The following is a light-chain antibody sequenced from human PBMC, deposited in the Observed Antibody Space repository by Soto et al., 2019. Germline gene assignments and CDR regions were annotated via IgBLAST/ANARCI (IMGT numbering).Light chain of an antibody. CDR1: QSVSSSY. CDR2: GAS. Sequence: EIVLTQSPGTPSLSPGERATLSCRASQSVSSSYLAWYQQKPGQAPRLLIYGASSRATGIPDRFSGSGSGTDFTLTISRLEPEDFAVYYCQQYGSLPRTFGQGTKVEIK. V-gene: IGKV3-20*01. CDR3: QQYGSLPRT. J-gene: IGKJ1*01.